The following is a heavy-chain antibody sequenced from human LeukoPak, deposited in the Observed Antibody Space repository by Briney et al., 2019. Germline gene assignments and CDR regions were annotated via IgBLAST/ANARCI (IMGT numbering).Heavy chain of an antibody. Sequence: GGSLRLSCAASGFTFDDYAMHWVRHAPGKGLEWVSGISWNSGNLGYADSVKGRFTISRDNAKNSLYLQMNSLRAEDMALYYCARAGGEGDQDFDYWGQGTLVTVSS. CDR3: ARAGGEGDQDFDY. CDR1: GFTFDDYA. CDR2: ISWNSGNL. D-gene: IGHD3-16*01. J-gene: IGHJ4*02. V-gene: IGHV3-9*03.